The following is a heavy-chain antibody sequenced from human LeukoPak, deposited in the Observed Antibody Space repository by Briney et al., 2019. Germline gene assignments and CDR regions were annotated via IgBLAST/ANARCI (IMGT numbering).Heavy chain of an antibody. CDR2: INHSGST. Sequence: SETLSLTCAVYGGSFSGYYWSWIRQPPGKGLEWIGEINHSGSTNYNPSLKSRVTISVDTSKNQFSLKLSSVTAADTAVYYCARGQKLWKFDYWGQGTLVTVSS. D-gene: IGHD5-18*01. CDR1: GGSFSGYY. J-gene: IGHJ4*02. V-gene: IGHV4-34*01. CDR3: ARGQKLWKFDY.